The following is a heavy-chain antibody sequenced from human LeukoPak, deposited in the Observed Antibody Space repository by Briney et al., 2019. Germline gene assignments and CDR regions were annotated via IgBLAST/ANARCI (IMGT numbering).Heavy chain of an antibody. V-gene: IGHV3-23*01. CDR3: ARGGGGSSWFPWYFDY. Sequence: GGSLRLSCVASGFTFSSYAMDWVRQAPGKGLEWVSGISGSGGSTYYADSVKDRFTIFRDNTDNTLYLQMGSLRAEDTAVYYCARGGGGSSWFPWYFDYWGQGTLVTVSS. CDR1: GFTFSSYA. J-gene: IGHJ4*02. CDR2: ISGSGGST. D-gene: IGHD6-13*01.